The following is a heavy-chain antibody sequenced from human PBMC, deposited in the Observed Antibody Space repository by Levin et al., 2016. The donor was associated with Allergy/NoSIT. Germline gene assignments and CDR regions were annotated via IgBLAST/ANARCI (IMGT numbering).Heavy chain of an antibody. CDR3: AKGSFGVAAGPDV. Sequence: ETLSLTCAASGFSFSTYALHWVRQAPGKGLEAVASISSGGGGTYYTDAVKGRFTISRDNSKNTVILQMGSLRPDDMGVYYCAKGSFGVAAGPDVWGQGTTVKVSS. D-gene: IGHD6-13*01. J-gene: IGHJ6*02. CDR2: ISSGGGGT. CDR1: GFSFSTYA. V-gene: IGHV3-64*02.